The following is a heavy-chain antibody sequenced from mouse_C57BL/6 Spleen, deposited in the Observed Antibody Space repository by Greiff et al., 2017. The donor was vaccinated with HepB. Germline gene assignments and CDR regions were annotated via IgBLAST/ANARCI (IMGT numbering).Heavy chain of an antibody. D-gene: IGHD4-1*01. J-gene: IGHJ2*01. CDR1: GFSLTSYG. CDR2: IWSGGST. CDR3: ARRGTGKGNYFDY. V-gene: IGHV2-2*01. Sequence: QVQLKQSGPGLVQPSQSLSITCTVSGFSLTSYGVHWVRQSPGKGLEWLGVIWSGGSTDYNAAFISRLSISKDNSKSQVFFKMNSLQADDTAIYYCARRGTGKGNYFDYWGQGTTLTVSS.